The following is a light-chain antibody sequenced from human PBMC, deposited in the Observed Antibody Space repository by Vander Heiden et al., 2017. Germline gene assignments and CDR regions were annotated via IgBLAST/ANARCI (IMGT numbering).Light chain of an antibody. Sequence: QSALTQPATVSGSPGRSITISCTGTSSDVGYYNYVSWYQQHPGTAPKLIRWDVNNRPSGISDRFSASKSGTTESLIISGLQAEDEAYYDCSSYTPSSTVVFGGGTQVKVL. J-gene: IGLJ3*02. V-gene: IGLV2-14*03. CDR3: SSYTPSSTVV. CDR1: SSDVGYYNY. CDR2: DVN.